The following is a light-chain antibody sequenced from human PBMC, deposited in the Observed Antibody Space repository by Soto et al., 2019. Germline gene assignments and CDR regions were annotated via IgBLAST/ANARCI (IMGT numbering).Light chain of an antibody. CDR1: QSVYSTY. V-gene: IGKV3-20*01. J-gene: IGKJ1*01. Sequence: EVVLTQSPGTLSLSPGEGATLSCRASQSVYSTYLAWYRQKPGQAPRLLIYGASSRATGIPDRFSGSGSGTDFTLTISRLEPEDFAVYYCQQYGSSRTFGQGTKVDIK. CDR2: GAS. CDR3: QQYGSSRT.